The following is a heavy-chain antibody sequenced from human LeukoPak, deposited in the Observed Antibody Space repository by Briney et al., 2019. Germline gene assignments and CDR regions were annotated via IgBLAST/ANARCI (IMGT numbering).Heavy chain of an antibody. D-gene: IGHD3-22*01. CDR1: GFIFTNAW. V-gene: IGHV3-15*07. CDR2: IKSKTDGGTT. Sequence: GGSLRLSCAASGFIFTNAWMNWVRQAPGKGLEWVGRIKSKTDGGTTDYAAPVNGRFTISRDDSKTTLFLQMNSLKTEDTAVYYCARTVSLTTLDYWGQGTLVTVSS. CDR3: ARTVSLTTLDY. J-gene: IGHJ4*02.